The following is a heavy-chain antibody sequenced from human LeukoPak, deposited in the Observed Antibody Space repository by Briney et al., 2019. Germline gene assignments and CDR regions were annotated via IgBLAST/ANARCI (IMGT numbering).Heavy chain of an antibody. V-gene: IGHV3-48*03. D-gene: IGHD2-2*01. CDR3: ARILPYQLLHAYFDY. Sequence: GGSLRLSCAASGFTFSSYEMNWVRQAPGKGLEGVSYISSSGSTIYYAGSVKGRFTISRDNAKNSLYLQMNSLRAEDTAVYYCARILPYQLLHAYFDYWGQGTLVTVSS. J-gene: IGHJ4*02. CDR1: GFTFSSYE. CDR2: ISSSGSTI.